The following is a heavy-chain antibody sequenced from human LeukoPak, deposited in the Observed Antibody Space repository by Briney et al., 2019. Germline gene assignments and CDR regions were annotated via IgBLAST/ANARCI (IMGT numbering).Heavy chain of an antibody. V-gene: IGHV3-23*01. Sequence: HAGGSLRLSRCASGITFINYSMTWVRHPPGKGREWFSAITGRGNFTDYADSVRGRFTISSDNSKNTLYLQMNNLRAEDSAIYHCAKRSAESSGYLDPWREGT. CDR2: ITGRGNFT. J-gene: IGHJ5*02. CDR1: GITFINYS. D-gene: IGHD6-19*01. CDR3: AKRSAESSGYLDP.